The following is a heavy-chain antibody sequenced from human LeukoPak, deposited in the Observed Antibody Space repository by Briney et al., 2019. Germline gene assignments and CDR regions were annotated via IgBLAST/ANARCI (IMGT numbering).Heavy chain of an antibody. CDR3: ARGFSGWYYFDY. Sequence: SETLSLTCTVSGGSISSGSYFWSWIRQPAGKGLEWIGRIYSSGSTDYNPSLKSRVTISVDTSKNQFSLKLSSVTAADTAVYYCARGFSGWYYFDYWGQGTLVTVSS. CDR1: GGSISSGSYF. V-gene: IGHV4-61*02. CDR2: IYSSGST. J-gene: IGHJ4*02. D-gene: IGHD6-19*01.